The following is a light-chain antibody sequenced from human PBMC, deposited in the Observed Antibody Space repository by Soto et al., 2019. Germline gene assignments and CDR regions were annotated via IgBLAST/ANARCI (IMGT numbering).Light chain of an antibody. V-gene: IGKV1-5*01. J-gene: IGKJ1*01. CDR2: DAS. Sequence: EIPLTQSPATLCVSPGVRGTINCRATQSISSCLAFYQQQPGKAPKLLIDDASSLESGVPSRFSGSGSGTEFTLTIIGLQPDDYATYYCQHYNTYSTWKFGQGTKVDIK. CDR3: QHYNTYSTWK. CDR1: QSISSC.